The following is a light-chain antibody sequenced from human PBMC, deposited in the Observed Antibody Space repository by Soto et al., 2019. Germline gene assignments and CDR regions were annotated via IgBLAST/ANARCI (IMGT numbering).Light chain of an antibody. J-gene: IGKJ1*01. Sequence: DIQMTQSPSSLSASVGARVTITCRSSQSISKYIHWYQQKPGKAPKLLIYKASNLESGVPSRFSGSGSGTEFTLTISSLQPEDCATYFCQQYNNYSWMFGQGTKVDIK. CDR2: KAS. CDR3: QQYNNYSWM. V-gene: IGKV1-5*03. CDR1: QSISKY.